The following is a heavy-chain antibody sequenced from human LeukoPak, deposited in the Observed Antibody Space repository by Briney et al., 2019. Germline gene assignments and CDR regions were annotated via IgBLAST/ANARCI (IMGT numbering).Heavy chain of an antibody. V-gene: IGHV4-39*01. CDR1: GFTFSTYA. D-gene: IGHD6-6*01. CDR2: IYYSGST. CDR3: ARRSSSSWAYFDY. J-gene: IGHJ4*01. Sequence: GSLRLSCAASGFTFSTYAMSWVRQPPGKGLEWIGNIYYSGSTSYNPSLKSRSTISVDTSKNQFSLKLSSVTAADTAVYYCARRSSSSWAYFDYWGQGILVTVSS.